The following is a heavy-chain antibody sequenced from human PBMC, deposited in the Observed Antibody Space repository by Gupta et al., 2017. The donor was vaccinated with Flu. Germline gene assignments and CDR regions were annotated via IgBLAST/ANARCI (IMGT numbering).Heavy chain of an antibody. CDR1: GYTFTGYY. D-gene: IGHD3-3*01. CDR3: ARVEV. V-gene: IGHV1-2*02. CDR2: INANSGAT. Sequence: QVQLVQSGTELKKPGASVKVSCKASGYTFTGYYIHWVRQAPGRGFEYMGRINANSGATNYAQKFQARVTMTRDTSISTAYMEMSSLRSDDTAVYYCARVEVWGQGTLVTVSS. J-gene: IGHJ4*02.